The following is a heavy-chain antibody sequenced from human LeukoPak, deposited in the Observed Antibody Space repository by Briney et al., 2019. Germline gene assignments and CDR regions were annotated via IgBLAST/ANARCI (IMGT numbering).Heavy chain of an antibody. V-gene: IGHV1-58*01. CDR3: AADPDYDFWSGYHDAFDI. D-gene: IGHD3-3*01. J-gene: IGHJ3*02. Sequence: SVKVSCKASGFTFTSSAVQWVRQARGQRLEWIGWIVVGSGNTNYAQKFQERVTITRDMSTSTAYMEMSSLRSEDTAVYYCAADPDYDFWSGYHDAFDIWGQGTMVTVSS. CDR2: IVVGSGNT. CDR1: GFTFTSSA.